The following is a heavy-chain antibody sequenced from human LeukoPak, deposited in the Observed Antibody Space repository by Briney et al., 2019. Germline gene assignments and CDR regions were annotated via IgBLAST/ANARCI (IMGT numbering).Heavy chain of an antibody. CDR3: AKVRDGDYGYYFDY. CDR2: ISGSGGST. V-gene: IGHV3-23*01. D-gene: IGHD2-21*02. CDR1: GFTFSSYA. Sequence: GGSLRLSCAASGFTFSSYAMSWVRQAPGKGLEWVSDISGSGGSTYYADSVKGRFTISRDNSKNTLYLQMNSLRAEDTAVYYCAKVRDGDYGYYFDYWGQGTLVTVSS. J-gene: IGHJ4*02.